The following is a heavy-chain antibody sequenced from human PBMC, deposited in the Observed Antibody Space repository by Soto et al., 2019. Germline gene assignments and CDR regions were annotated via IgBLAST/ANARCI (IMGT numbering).Heavy chain of an antibody. V-gene: IGHV1-69*13. D-gene: IGHD1-26*01. J-gene: IGHJ6*02. CDR1: GGTFSSYA. Sequence: ASVKVSCKASGGTFSSYAISWVRQAPGQGLEWMGGIIPIFGTANYAQKFQGRVTITADESTSTAYMELSSLRSCDTAVYYCAREAIVAGATTGMDVWGQGTTVTVS. CDR3: AREAIVAGATTGMDV. CDR2: IIPIFGTA.